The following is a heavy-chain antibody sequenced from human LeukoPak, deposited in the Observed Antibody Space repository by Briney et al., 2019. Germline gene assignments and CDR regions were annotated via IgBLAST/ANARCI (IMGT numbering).Heavy chain of an antibody. CDR3: AKSLLGSGKNYYYYGMDV. CDR1: GFTFSSYA. D-gene: IGHD3-10*01. Sequence: GGSLRLSCAASGFTFSSYAMSWVRQAPGKGLEWVSAISGSGGSTYYADSVKGRFTISRDNSKNTLYLQMNSLRAEDTAVYYCAKSLLGSGKNYYYYGMDVWGKGTTVTVSS. J-gene: IGHJ6*04. CDR2: ISGSGGST. V-gene: IGHV3-23*01.